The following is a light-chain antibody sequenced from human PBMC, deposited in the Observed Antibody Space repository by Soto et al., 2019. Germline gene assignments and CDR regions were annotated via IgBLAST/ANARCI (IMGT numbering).Light chain of an antibody. Sequence: EIVLTQSPGTLSLSPGERATLSCRASQSVSSSYLAWYQQKPGQAPRLLIYGASSRATGIPDRFSGRGSGTDFTLTISRLEPEDFAVYYCQQYGSKVTFGQGTRLEIK. J-gene: IGKJ5*01. CDR1: QSVSSSY. CDR2: GAS. V-gene: IGKV3-20*01. CDR3: QQYGSKVT.